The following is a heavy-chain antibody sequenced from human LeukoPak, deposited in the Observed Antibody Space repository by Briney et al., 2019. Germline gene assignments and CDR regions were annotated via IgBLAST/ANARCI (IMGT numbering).Heavy chain of an antibody. CDR1: GGSISSYY. Sequence: SETLSLTCTVSGGSISSYYWSWIRQPAGKGLEWIGRIYTSGSTNYNPSLKSRVTMSVDTSKNQFSLKLSSVTAADTAVYYCARDRVLRFLEWLPPLDPWGQGTLVTVSS. CDR3: ARDRVLRFLEWLPPLDP. CDR2: IYTSGST. V-gene: IGHV4-4*07. J-gene: IGHJ5*02. D-gene: IGHD3-3*01.